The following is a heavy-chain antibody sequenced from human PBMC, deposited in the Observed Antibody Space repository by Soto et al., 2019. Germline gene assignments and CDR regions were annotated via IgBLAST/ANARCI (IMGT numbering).Heavy chain of an antibody. Sequence: PGGSMRLSYAVSGVTFRSYGLHWVRQAPGKGLEWVAVISYDGSNEYYADSVKGRFTISRDNSKNTLYLQMNSLRAEDTAVYYCAKGQGYCSGGSCYYYGMDVWGQGTTVTVSS. V-gene: IGHV3-30*18. J-gene: IGHJ6*02. CDR1: GVTFRSYG. CDR3: AKGQGYCSGGSCYYYGMDV. CDR2: ISYDGSNE. D-gene: IGHD2-15*01.